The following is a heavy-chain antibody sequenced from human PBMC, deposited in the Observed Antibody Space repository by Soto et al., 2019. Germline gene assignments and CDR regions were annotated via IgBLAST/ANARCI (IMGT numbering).Heavy chain of an antibody. V-gene: IGHV3-7*01. CDR3: ARVAYGNGWIFDH. D-gene: IGHD6-19*01. CDR2: IKQDGSEK. CDR1: GFTFSSYW. Sequence: GGSLRLSCAASGFTFSSYWMSWVRQAPGKGLEWVANIKQDGSEKYYVDSVKGRFTLSRDNAQNSLQLQMNSLRAEDTAIYFCARVAYGNGWIFDHWDQGTLVTVSS. J-gene: IGHJ4*01.